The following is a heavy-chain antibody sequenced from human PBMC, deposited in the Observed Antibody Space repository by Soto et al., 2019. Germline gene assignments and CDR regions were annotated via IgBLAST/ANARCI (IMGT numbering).Heavy chain of an antibody. J-gene: IGHJ4*02. CDR1: GFSLDTSGVG. D-gene: IGHD3-9*01. V-gene: IGHV2-5*02. CDR3: AHIFDFDCVWAFEY. Sequence: QITLKESGPTLVKPTQTLTLTCTFSGFSLDTSGVGVGWIRQPPGKTLEWLALIYWDDDKRYSPSLNSRLTITKDTSKNQVVLRMTNVDPVDTATYYCAHIFDFDCVWAFEYWGQGALVTVSS. CDR2: IYWDDDK.